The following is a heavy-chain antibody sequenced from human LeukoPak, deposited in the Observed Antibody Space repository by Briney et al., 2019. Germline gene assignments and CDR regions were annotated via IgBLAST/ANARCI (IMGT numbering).Heavy chain of an antibody. CDR3: ATGRRFGNSYYYYYGMDV. CDR2: ISSSSSYI. V-gene: IGHV3-21*01. J-gene: IGHJ6*02. Sequence: GGSLRLSCAASGFTFSSYWMSWVRQAPGKGLEWVSSISSSSSYIYYADSVKGRFTISRDNAKNSLYLQMNSLRAEDTAVYYCATGRRFGNSYYYYYGMDVRGQGTTVTVSS. CDR1: GFTFSSYW. D-gene: IGHD3-10*01.